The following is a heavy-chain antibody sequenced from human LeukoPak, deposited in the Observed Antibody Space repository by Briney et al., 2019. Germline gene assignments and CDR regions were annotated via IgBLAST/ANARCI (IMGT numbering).Heavy chain of an antibody. J-gene: IGHJ4*02. CDR1: GYTFTSYD. CDR2: ISAYNGNT. CDR3: ARWVHDYYDSSGYYYVGPHFDY. Sequence: ASVTVSCKASGYTFTSYDISWVRQAPGQGLEWMGWISAYNGNTNYAQKLQGRVTMTTDTSTSTAYMELRSLRSDDTAVYYCARWVHDYYDSSGYYYVGPHFDYWGQGTLVTVSS. D-gene: IGHD3-22*01. V-gene: IGHV1-18*01.